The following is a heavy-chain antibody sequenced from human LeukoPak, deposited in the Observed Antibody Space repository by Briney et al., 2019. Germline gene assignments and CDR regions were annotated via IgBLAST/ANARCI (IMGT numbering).Heavy chain of an antibody. J-gene: IGHJ4*02. CDR2: INQDGSQK. CDR3: ARDTRSGDTAMVI. V-gene: IGHV3-7*01. Sequence: GGSLRLSCAASGFTFSSYEMNWVRQAPGKGLEWVANINQDGSQKYYVDSVKGRFTISRDNAKNTLYLQMNSLRAEDTAVYYCARDTRSGDTAMVIWGQGTLVTVSS. CDR1: GFTFSSYE. D-gene: IGHD5-18*01.